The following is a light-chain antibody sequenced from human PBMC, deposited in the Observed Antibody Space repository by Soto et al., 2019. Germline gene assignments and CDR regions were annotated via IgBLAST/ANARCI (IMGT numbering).Light chain of an antibody. J-gene: IGKJ4*01. CDR1: QSVGSS. CDR3: QQRGELPLT. CDR2: DSS. Sequence: EIVLTQSPATLSLSPGERATLSCRASQSVGSSLAWYQQKPGQAPRLLIYDSSNRATGIPARFSGSGSGTDFTLTISSLVPGDFAVYYCQQRGELPLTFGGGTKVDIK. V-gene: IGKV3-11*01.